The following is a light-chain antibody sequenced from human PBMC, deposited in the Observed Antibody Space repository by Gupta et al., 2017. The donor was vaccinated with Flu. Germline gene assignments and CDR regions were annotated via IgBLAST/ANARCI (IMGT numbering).Light chain of an antibody. CDR1: SSDVGGHNY. V-gene: IGLV2-8*01. CDR2: EVT. Sequence: QSALTQPPSASWSPGQSVTISCTGTSSDVGGHNYVSWYQHHQGKAPRLMIYEVTKRPSGVPDRFSGFKSGNTASLTVFGLQPEDEAEYYCTSYVCTNNLGVFGTGTKVTVL. J-gene: IGLJ1*01. CDR3: TSYVCTNNLGV.